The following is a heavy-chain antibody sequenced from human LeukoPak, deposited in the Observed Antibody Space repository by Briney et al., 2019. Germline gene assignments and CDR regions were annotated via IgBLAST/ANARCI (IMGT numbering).Heavy chain of an antibody. CDR3: AREGLRFGAHAFDI. CDR1: GYSISSGYY. D-gene: IGHD3-10*01. Sequence: SETLSLTCTVSGYSISSGYYWGWIRQPPGKGLEGIGSIYHSGSTYYNPSLKSRVTISVDTSKNQFSLKLSSVTAADTAVYYCAREGLRFGAHAFDIWGQGTMVTVSS. J-gene: IGHJ3*02. V-gene: IGHV4-38-2*02. CDR2: IYHSGST.